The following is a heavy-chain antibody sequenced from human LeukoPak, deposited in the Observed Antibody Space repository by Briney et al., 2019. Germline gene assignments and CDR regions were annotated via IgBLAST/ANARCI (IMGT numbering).Heavy chain of an antibody. D-gene: IGHD2-2*01. CDR2: ISAYNGNT. J-gene: IGHJ4*02. CDR3: ARDFSPYCSSTSCYGGFDY. Sequence: GASVKVSCTASGYTFTSYGISWVRQAPGQGLEWMGWISAYNGNTNYAQKLQGRVTMTTDTSTSTAYMELRSLRSDDTAVYYCARDFSPYCSSTSCYGGFDYWGQGTLVTVSS. CDR1: GYTFTSYG. V-gene: IGHV1-18*01.